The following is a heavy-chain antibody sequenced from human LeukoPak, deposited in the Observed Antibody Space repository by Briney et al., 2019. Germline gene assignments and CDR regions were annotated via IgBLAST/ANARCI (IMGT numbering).Heavy chain of an antibody. CDR3: AILRWLQLTDS. D-gene: IGHD5-24*01. J-gene: IGHJ5*01. V-gene: IGHV4-39*01. Sequence: SETLSLTCTVSGGSIRRSTYYWGWIRQPPGTGLEWIGSVSNRGNTYYKPSLKSRATISVDTSKNQISLRLTSVTAADTALYYCAILRWLQLTDSWGQGTLVTVSS. CDR1: GGSIRRSTYY. CDR2: VSNRGNT.